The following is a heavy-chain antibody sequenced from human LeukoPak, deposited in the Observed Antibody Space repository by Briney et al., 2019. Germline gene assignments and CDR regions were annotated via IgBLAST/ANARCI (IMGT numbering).Heavy chain of an antibody. J-gene: IGHJ4*02. CDR1: GFIFSSYG. D-gene: IGHD2/OR15-2a*01. CDR2: VSGSGVST. V-gene: IGHV3-23*01. CDR3: AKSASGYYLFDY. Sequence: GGSLRLSCAASGFIFSSYGMSWVRQAPGKGLEWVSAVSGSGVSTSYADSVRGRFTISRDNSKNTLFLQMNSLRAEDTAVYYCAKSASGYYLFDYWGQGTLVTVSS.